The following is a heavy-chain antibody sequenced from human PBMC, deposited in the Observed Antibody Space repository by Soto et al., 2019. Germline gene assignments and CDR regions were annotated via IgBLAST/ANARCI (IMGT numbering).Heavy chain of an antibody. J-gene: IGHJ4*02. CDR2: IWHDGSKK. V-gene: IGHV3-33*08. CDR1: GITFRSRA. D-gene: IGHD2-21*02. Sequence: GGSLRLSCVASGITFRSRAMSWVRQAPGEGLEWVAVIWHDGSKKYYADSMKGRFTISRDNSKNTMFLQMNSLRGEDTAVYYCVRDTVAYCGGDCYPFDSWGQGTQVTVSS. CDR3: VRDTVAYCGGDCYPFDS.